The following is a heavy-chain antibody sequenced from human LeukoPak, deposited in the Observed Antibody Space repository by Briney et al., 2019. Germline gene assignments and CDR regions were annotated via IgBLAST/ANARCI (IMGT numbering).Heavy chain of an antibody. J-gene: IGHJ4*02. CDR3: TRESGSYHGNDY. CDR2: INPNNGAT. D-gene: IGHD1-26*01. Sequence: ASVKVSCKASGYTFTGYYMHWVRQAPGQGLEWMGRINPNNGATNYAQKLQGRVTITGDTSISTAYMELSSLRSDDTAVYCCTRESGSYHGNDYWGQGTLVTVSS. V-gene: IGHV1-2*06. CDR1: GYTFTGYY.